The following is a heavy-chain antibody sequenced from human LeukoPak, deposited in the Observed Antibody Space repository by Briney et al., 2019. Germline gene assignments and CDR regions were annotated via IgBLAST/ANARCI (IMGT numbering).Heavy chain of an antibody. CDR1: GYTFTGYY. CDR3: ATWAAMVRGVISDY. CDR2: INPNSGGT. D-gene: IGHD3-10*01. Sequence: ASVKVSCKASGYTFTGYYMHWVRQAPGQGLEWMGRINPNSGGTNYAQKFQGRVTMTRDTSISTAYMELCRLRSDDTAVYYCATWAAMVRGVISDYWGQGTLVTVSS. J-gene: IGHJ4*02. V-gene: IGHV1-2*06.